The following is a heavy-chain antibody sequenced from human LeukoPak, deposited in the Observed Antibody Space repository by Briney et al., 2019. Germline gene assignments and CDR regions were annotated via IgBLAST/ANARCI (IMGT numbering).Heavy chain of an antibody. CDR3: ARLLQGVAGTWGY. J-gene: IGHJ4*02. CDR2: IYPGDSDT. CDR1: GYSFTTYW. V-gene: IGHV5-51*01. Sequence: GESLKISCKASGYSFTTYWIAWVRQMPGKGLEWMGMIYPGDSDTRYSSSFQGQITILVDKSINIAYLQWSSLKASDTAMYYCARLLQGVAGTWGYWGQGTLVTV. D-gene: IGHD6-19*01.